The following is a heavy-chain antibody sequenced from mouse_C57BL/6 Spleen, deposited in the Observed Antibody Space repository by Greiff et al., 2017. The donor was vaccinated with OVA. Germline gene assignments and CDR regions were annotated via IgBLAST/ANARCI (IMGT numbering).Heavy chain of an antibody. Sequence: EVQGVESGGDLVKPGGSLKLSCAASGFTFSSYGMSWVRQTPDKRLEWVATISSGGSYTYYPDSVKGRFTISRDNAKNTLYLQMSSLKSEDTAMYYCARHQGDYDAFFYAMDYWGQGTSVTVSS. D-gene: IGHD2-4*01. V-gene: IGHV5-6*01. CDR2: ISSGGSYT. J-gene: IGHJ4*01. CDR1: GFTFSSYG. CDR3: ARHQGDYDAFFYAMDY.